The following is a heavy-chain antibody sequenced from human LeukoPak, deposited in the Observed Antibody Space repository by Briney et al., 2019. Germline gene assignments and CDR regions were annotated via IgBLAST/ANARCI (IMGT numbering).Heavy chain of an antibody. V-gene: IGHV3-33*01. Sequence: GGSLRLSCAASGFTFSSYGMHWVRQAPGKGLEWVAVIWYDGSNKYYADSVKGRFTISRDNSKNTLYPQMNSLRAEDTAVYYCARDRGLRFLDYWGQGTLVTVSS. CDR2: IWYDGSNK. D-gene: IGHD4-17*01. J-gene: IGHJ4*02. CDR1: GFTFSSYG. CDR3: ARDRGLRFLDY.